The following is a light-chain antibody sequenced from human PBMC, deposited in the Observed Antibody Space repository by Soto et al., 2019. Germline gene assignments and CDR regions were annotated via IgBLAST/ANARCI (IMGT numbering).Light chain of an antibody. Sequence: QSVLTQSPSVSGAPGQRVTISCTGNSSNIGAGYDVHWYKQLPGTAPKLLIYGNKNRPSGVPDRFSGSKSGTSASLAITGLQAEDEADYYCQSYDSSLSVSYVFGTGTKLTVL. J-gene: IGLJ1*01. V-gene: IGLV1-40*01. CDR2: GNK. CDR3: QSYDSSLSVSYV. CDR1: SSNIGAGYD.